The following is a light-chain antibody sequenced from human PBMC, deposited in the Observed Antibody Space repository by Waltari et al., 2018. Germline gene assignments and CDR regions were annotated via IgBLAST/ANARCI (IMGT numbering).Light chain of an antibody. CDR2: DAS. CDR1: QDISNY. Sequence: DIQMNQSPSSLSASVGDRVTIPCQASQDISNYLNWYQQKPGKAPKLLIYDASNLETGVPARSSGSGSGAGFAIAISSLQPEDIATYYCQQYAKLPLTFGGGTKVEIK. V-gene: IGKV1-33*01. CDR3: QQYAKLPLT. J-gene: IGKJ4*01.